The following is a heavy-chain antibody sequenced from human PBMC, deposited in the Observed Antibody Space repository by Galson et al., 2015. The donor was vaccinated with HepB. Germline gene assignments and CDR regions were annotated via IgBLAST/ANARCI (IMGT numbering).Heavy chain of an antibody. CDR2: ISAGRTTV. CDR1: GVTIPSYS. V-gene: IGHV3-48*01. CDR3: ARNPASYDYFNMDV. Sequence: SLRLSCAASGVTIPSYSMNWVRKAPGKGLEWLAYISAGRTTVYYAASVGGRFTISRDNVKNFLYLHMNSLRGEDTAVYYCARNPASYDYFNMDVWGHGTTVTVSS. J-gene: IGHJ6*02.